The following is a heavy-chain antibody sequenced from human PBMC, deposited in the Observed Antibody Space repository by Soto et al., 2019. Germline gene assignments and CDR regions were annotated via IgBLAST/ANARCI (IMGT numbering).Heavy chain of an antibody. CDR3: ARLVTTSHYGMDV. V-gene: IGHV5-51*01. CDR1: GYSFTSYW. J-gene: IGHJ6*02. CDR2: IYPTNSDT. Sequence: PGESLKISCEGSGYSFTSYWIGWVRQMPGKCLEWMGIIYPTNSDTRYNPSFQGHVTISADKSISTAYLQWSSLKASDTAMYYCARLVTTSHYGMDVWGQGTTVTVSS. D-gene: IGHD5-12*01.